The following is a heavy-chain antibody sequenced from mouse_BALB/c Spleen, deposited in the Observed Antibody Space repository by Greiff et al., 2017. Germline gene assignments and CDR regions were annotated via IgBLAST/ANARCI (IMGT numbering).Heavy chain of an antibody. Sequence: EVQGVESGGGLVQPGGSRKLSCAASGFTFSSFGMHWVRQAPEKGLEWVAYISSGSSTIYYADTVKGRFTISRDNPKNTLFLQMTSLRSEDTAMYYCARSGYDYLYYAMDYWGQGTSVTVSS. CDR1: GFTFSSFG. V-gene: IGHV5-17*02. J-gene: IGHJ4*01. CDR2: ISSGSSTI. CDR3: ARSGYDYLYYAMDY. D-gene: IGHD2-4*01.